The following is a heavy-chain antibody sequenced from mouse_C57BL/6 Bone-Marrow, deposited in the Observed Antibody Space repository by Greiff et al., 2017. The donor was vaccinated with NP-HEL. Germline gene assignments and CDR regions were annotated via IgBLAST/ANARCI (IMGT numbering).Heavy chain of an antibody. Sequence: VQLQQSGPGLVQPSQSLSITCTVSGFSLTSYGVHWVRQPPGKGLEWLGVIWSGGSTDYNAAFISRLSISKDNSKSQVFFKMNSLQADDTAIYYCAKNWPYYYGSSPYFDVWGTGTTVTVSS. J-gene: IGHJ1*03. CDR2: IWSGGST. CDR3: AKNWPYYYGSSPYFDV. D-gene: IGHD1-1*01. V-gene: IGHV2-4*01. CDR1: GFSLTSYG.